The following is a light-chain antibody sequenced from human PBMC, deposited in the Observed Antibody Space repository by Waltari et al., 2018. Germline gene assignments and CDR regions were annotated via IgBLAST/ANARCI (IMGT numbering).Light chain of an antibody. V-gene: IGLV3-10*01. CDR3: YSTDSSSKGV. J-gene: IGLJ1*01. CDR1: TLPRKY. Sequence: SYELTQPPSVSVSPGQTARITCSGDTLPRKYAYWYQQKSGQAPVLVIFEDNKRPSGIPAGFSGSISGTMATLTISGAQVEDEADYYCYSTDSSSKGVFGAGTKVTVL. CDR2: EDN.